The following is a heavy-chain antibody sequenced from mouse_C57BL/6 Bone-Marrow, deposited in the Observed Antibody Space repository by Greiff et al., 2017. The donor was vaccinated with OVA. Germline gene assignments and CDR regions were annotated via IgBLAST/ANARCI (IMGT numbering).Heavy chain of an antibody. V-gene: IGHV5-17*01. CDR1: GFTFSDSG. Sequence: EVNVVESGGGLVKPGGSLKLSCAASGFTFSDSGMHWVRQAPEKGLEWVAYISSGSSTIYYADTVKGRFTISRDNAKNTLFLQMTSLRSEDTAMYYCARGWFAYWGQGTLVTVSA. J-gene: IGHJ3*01. CDR2: ISSGSSTI. CDR3: ARGWFAY.